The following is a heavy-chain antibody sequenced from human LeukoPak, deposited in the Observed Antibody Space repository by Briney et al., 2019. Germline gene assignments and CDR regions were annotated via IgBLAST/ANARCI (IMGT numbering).Heavy chain of an antibody. D-gene: IGHD2-21*01. CDR2: IKEDGSER. CDR3: AKDSPLIEEAIRWGRNVFDV. J-gene: IGHJ3*01. V-gene: IGHV3-7*01. Sequence: GGSLRLSCVASEFTFRTYWMSWVRQAPGKGLEWVANIKEDGSERYYVDSVKGRFTISRDNAKNSLYLQMNSLRAEDTAVYYCAKDSPLIEEAIRWGRNVFDVWGQGTMVAVSS. CDR1: EFTFRTYW.